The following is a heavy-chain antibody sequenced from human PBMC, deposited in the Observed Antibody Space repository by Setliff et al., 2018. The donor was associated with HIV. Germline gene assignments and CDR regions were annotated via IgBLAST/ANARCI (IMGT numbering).Heavy chain of an antibody. V-gene: IGHV4-34*01. Sequence: GSLRLSCAASGFTFSRYAMSWVRQSPGKGLEWIGEINHSGRTNYNPSLKSRVTISVDTSKNQFSLKVISVTAADTAMYYCARGSSGYDSGDYDDAFDIWGQGTMVTVSS. CDR1: GFTFSRYA. D-gene: IGHD3-22*01. CDR3: ARGSSGYDSGDYDDAFDI. J-gene: IGHJ3*02. CDR2: INHSGRT.